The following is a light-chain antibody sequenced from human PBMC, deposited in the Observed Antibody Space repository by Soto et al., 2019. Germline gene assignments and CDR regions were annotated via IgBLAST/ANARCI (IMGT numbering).Light chain of an antibody. CDR2: SVS. CDR1: QSLLHSNGYNY. Sequence: DIVMTQSPLSLPVTPGEPASISCRSSQSLLHSNGYNYLDWYLQKPGQSPQHLIYSVSNGASGVPDRFSGSGSGTDFTLKISRVEAEDVGTYYCVHTVQTPRTFGPGTKLEIK. J-gene: IGKJ2*01. V-gene: IGKV2-28*01. CDR3: VHTVQTPRT.